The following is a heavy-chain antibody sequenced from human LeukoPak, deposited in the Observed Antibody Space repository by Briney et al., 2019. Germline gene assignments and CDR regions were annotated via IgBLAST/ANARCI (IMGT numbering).Heavy chain of an antibody. V-gene: IGHV3-30-3*01. CDR1: GFTFSSYA. CDR3: ARDAYYDLWSSPRHYYYGMDV. Sequence: PGRSLRLSCAASGFTFSSYAMHWVRQAPGKGLEWVAVISYDGSNKYYADSVKGRFTISGDNSKNTLYLQMNSLRAEDTAVYYCARDAYYDLWSSPRHYYYGMDVWGQGTTVTVSS. J-gene: IGHJ6*02. CDR2: ISYDGSNK. D-gene: IGHD3-3*01.